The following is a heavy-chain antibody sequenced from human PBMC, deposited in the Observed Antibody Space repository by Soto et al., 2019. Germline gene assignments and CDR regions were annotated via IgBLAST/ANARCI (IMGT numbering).Heavy chain of an antibody. D-gene: IGHD3-9*01. CDR3: ARWYYDILTGYSYFDY. Sequence: SETLSLTCTVSGGSISSYYWSWILQPPGKGLKWIGYIYYSGSTNYNPSLKSRVTISVDTSKNQFSLKLSSVTAADTAVYYCARWYYDILTGYSYFDYWGQGTLVTVSS. CDR2: IYYSGST. J-gene: IGHJ4*02. V-gene: IGHV4-59*01. CDR1: GGSISSYY.